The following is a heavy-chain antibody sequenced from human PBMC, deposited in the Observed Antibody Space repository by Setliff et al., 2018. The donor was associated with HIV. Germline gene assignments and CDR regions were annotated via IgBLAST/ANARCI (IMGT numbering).Heavy chain of an antibody. Sequence: PSETLSLTCTVSGGSITSHYWSWIRQPAGKGLEWIGHIYASGSTNYNPSLKSRVTMSVDTSKNQFSLKVNSVTAADTAVYYCARDSGYSFGFNYFDYWGQGTLVTVSS. J-gene: IGHJ4*02. D-gene: IGHD5-18*01. CDR2: IYASGST. CDR3: ARDSGYSFGFNYFDY. V-gene: IGHV4-4*07. CDR1: GGSITSHY.